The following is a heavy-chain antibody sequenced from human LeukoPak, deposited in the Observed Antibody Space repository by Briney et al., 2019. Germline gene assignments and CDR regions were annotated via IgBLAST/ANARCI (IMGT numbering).Heavy chain of an antibody. CDR3: ATSGQQWLVAQSDY. CDR2: ISGSGDST. J-gene: IGHJ4*02. V-gene: IGHV3-23*01. Sequence: PGGSLRLSCAASGFTFSSYAMSWVRQAPGKGLEWVSVISGSGDSTHYADSVKGRFTISRDNSKNTVYLQMNSLRAEDTAVYYCATSGQQWLVAQSDYWGQGTLVTVSS. D-gene: IGHD6-19*01. CDR1: GFTFSSYA.